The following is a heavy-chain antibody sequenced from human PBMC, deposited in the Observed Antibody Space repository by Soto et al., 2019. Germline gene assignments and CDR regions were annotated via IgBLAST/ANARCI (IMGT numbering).Heavy chain of an antibody. V-gene: IGHV1-69*08. CDR1: GGTFSSYT. D-gene: IGHD3-22*01. J-gene: IGHJ4*02. CDR2: IIPILGIA. CDR3: ARDDRVRQVDY. Sequence: QVQLVQSGAEVKKPGSSVKVSCKASGGTFSSYTISWVRQAPGQGLEWMGRIIPILGIANYAQKFQGRVTSTADKSTSTAYMELSSLRAEDTAVYYGARDDRVRQVDYWGQGTLVTVS.